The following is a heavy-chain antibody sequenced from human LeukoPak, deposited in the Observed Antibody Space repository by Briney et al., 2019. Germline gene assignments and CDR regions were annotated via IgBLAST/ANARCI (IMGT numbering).Heavy chain of an antibody. J-gene: IGHJ6*03. D-gene: IGHD1-14*01. V-gene: IGHV1-69*05. Sequence: SVKVSCKASGGTFSSTVISWVRQAPGQGLEWMGGSIPIFGRTNYAQKFQGRVTITTDESTGTAYMEVSSLRSEDTAVYYCARVGSEGYYYYYMDVWGKGTTVTVSS. CDR1: GGTFSSTV. CDR2: SIPIFGRT. CDR3: ARVGSEGYYYYYMDV.